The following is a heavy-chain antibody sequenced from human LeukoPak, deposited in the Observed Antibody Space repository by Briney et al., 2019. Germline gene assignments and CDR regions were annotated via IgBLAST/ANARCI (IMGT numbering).Heavy chain of an antibody. CDR1: GGTFSSYA. J-gene: IGHJ5*02. CDR2: IIPIFGTA. V-gene: IGHV1-69*05. Sequence: ASVKVSCKASGGTFSSYAIRWVRQAPGQGLEWMGGIIPIFGTANYAQKFQGRVTITTDESTSTAYMELSSLRSEDTAVYYCASRQYNWNYAFDPWGQGTLVTVSS. CDR3: ASRQYNWNYAFDP. D-gene: IGHD1-7*01.